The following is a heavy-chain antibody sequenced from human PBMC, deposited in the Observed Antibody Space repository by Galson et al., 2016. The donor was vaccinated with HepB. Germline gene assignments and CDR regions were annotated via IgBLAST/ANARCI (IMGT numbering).Heavy chain of an antibody. CDR2: TYYRSNWHN. J-gene: IGHJ4*02. CDR3: ARVPRDYYDHSGYGHFDY. V-gene: IGHV6-1*01. D-gene: IGHD3-22*01. CDR1: GDSVSSNSAS. Sequence: CAISGDSVSSNSASWNWLRRSASRGLEWLGRTYYRSNWHNDYALSVKSRIAISPDTSNNQFSLQLKSVTPEDTAVYYCARVPRDYYDHSGYGHFDYWGQGTLVSVSS.